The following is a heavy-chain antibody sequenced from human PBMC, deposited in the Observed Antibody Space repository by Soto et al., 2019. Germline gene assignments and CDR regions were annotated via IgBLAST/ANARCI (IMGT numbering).Heavy chain of an antibody. D-gene: IGHD2-15*01. J-gene: IGHJ6*02. CDR1: GYTFTGYY. Sequence: ASVKVSCKASGYTFTGYYMHWARQAPGQGLEWMGWINPNSGGTNYAQKFQGWVTMTRDTSISTAYMELSRLRSDDTAVYYCARDLRSCSGGSCYLYYYYGMDVWGQGTTVTVSS. V-gene: IGHV1-2*04. CDR2: INPNSGGT. CDR3: ARDLRSCSGGSCYLYYYYGMDV.